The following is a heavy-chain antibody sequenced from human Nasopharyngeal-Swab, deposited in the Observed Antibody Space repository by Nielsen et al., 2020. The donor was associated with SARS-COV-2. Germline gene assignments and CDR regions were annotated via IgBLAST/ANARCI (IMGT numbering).Heavy chain of an antibody. J-gene: IGHJ4*02. V-gene: IGHV3-74*01. D-gene: IGHD6-13*01. CDR1: GFSFTSFG. CDR2: INSDGSYT. CDR3: ARAHNSWPAFFDY. Sequence: GESLKISCAASGFSFTSFGMHWVRQAPGKGLVWVSRINSDGSYTSYADSVKGRFTISRDNAKNTLYLQMNSLRAEDTAVYYCARAHNSWPAFFDYWGQGTLVTVSS.